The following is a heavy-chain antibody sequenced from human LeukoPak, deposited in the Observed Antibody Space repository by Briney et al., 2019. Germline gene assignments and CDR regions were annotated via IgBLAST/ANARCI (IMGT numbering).Heavy chain of an antibody. Sequence: QPGRSLRLSCAASGFTFSSCAMSWVRQAPEKGLEWVSALSGSGSTTSYADSVKGRFAISRDNSKNTLYLQMNSLRAEDTAVYYCAKTYFGSGSYYSGPNDSWGQGTLVTVSS. J-gene: IGHJ4*02. V-gene: IGHV3-23*01. CDR3: AKTYFGSGSYYSGPNDS. CDR1: GFTFSSCA. CDR2: LSGSGSTT. D-gene: IGHD3-10*01.